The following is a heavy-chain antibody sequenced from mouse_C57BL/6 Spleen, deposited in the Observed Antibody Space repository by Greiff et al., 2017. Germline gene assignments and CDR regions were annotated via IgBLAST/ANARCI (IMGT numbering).Heavy chain of an antibody. D-gene: IGHD1-1*02. V-gene: IGHV1-55*01. CDR1: GYTFTSYW. J-gene: IGHJ3*01. CDR3: ARRWIPAWVAY. Sequence: QVQLQQPGAELVKPGASVTMSCKASGYTFTSYWLTWVKQRPGQGLEWIGDIYPGSGSTNYNEKFKSKATLTVDTSSSTAYMQLSSLTSEDSAVYYCARRWIPAWVAYGGQGTLVTVSA. CDR2: IYPGSGST.